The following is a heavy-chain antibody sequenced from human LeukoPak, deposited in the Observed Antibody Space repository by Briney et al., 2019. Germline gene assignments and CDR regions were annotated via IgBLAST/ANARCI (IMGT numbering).Heavy chain of an antibody. Sequence: GASVKVSCKASGYTFTGYYMHWVRQAPGQGLEWMGRINPNSGGTNYAQKFQGRVTMTRDTSIGTAYMELSRLRSDDTAVYYCARVTGSSWSFDYWGQGTLVTVSS. V-gene: IGHV1-2*06. CDR1: GYTFTGYY. CDR3: ARVTGSSWSFDY. J-gene: IGHJ4*02. CDR2: INPNSGGT. D-gene: IGHD6-13*01.